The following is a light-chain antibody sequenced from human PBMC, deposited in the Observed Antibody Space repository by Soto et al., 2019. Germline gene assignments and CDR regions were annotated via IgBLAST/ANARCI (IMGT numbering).Light chain of an antibody. CDR2: KAS. J-gene: IGKJ1*01. CDR3: QQYNNNPWP. Sequence: DIQMTQPPSTPSASVGDRVTIPCPASQSISSWLAWYQQKPGKAPKLLIYKASSLESGVPSRFSGSGSGTEFTLTISSLQPDDFATYSSQQYNNNPWPFGQGTNVDIK. CDR1: QSISSW. V-gene: IGKV1-5*03.